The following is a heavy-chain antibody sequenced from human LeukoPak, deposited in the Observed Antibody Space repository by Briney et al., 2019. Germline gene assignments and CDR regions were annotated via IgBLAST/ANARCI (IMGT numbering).Heavy chain of an antibody. J-gene: IGHJ4*02. CDR1: GGSISSYY. CDR2: INHSGST. V-gene: IGHV4-34*01. Sequence: SETLSLTCTVSGGSISSYYWSWIRQPPGKGLEWIGEINHSGSTNYNPSLKSRVTISVDTSKNQFSLKLSSVTAADTAVYYCARLYYYDSSGYSHGGIDYWDQGTLVTVSS. D-gene: IGHD3-22*01. CDR3: ARLYYYDSSGYSHGGIDY.